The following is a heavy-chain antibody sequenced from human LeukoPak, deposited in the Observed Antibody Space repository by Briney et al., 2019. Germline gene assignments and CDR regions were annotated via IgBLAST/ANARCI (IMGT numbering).Heavy chain of an antibody. V-gene: IGHV4-30-2*01. J-gene: IGHJ4*02. Sequence: SQTLSLTCAVSGGSLSRSGYSWSWIRQPPGGGLEWIEYISHNGSTYYNPSLKSRVTISVDRSKIQFSLKLTSVTAADTAIYYCTGYNYGYGYWGQGTLVTVSS. CDR1: GGSLSRSGYS. CDR3: TGYNYGYGY. D-gene: IGHD5-18*01. CDR2: ISHNGST.